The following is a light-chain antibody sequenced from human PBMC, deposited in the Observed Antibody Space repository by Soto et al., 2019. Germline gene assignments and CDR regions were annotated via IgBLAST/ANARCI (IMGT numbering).Light chain of an antibody. J-gene: IGKJ2*01. V-gene: IGKV1-39*01. CDR1: QSISSY. CDR2: AAS. Sequence: DVQMPQSPSSLSASVGDRATITFRASQSISSYLNWYQQKPGKAPKLLIYAASSLESGVPSRFSGSGSGKDFTLTISSLQPEDFATYYCQQSYSTPYTFGQGTKLEIK. CDR3: QQSYSTPYT.